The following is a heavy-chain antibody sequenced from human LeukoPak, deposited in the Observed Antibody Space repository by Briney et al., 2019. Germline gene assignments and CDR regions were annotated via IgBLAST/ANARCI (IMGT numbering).Heavy chain of an antibody. J-gene: IGHJ4*02. V-gene: IGHV4-59*08. CDR1: GGSISNYY. D-gene: IGHD1-1*01. CDR2: IYSSGNT. CDR3: ARRYTASPGERFDY. Sequence: SETLSLTCTVSGGSISNYYWTWIRQPPGKGLEWIGYIYSSGNTNYNPSLNSRVTISLDTAKNQFSLMLRSLTAADTAVYYCARRYTASPGERFDYWGQGSLVTVSS.